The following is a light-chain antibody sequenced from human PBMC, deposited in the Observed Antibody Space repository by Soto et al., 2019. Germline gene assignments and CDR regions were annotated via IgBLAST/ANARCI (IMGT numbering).Light chain of an antibody. CDR3: QHLDSFPLA. J-gene: IGKJ4*01. V-gene: IGKV1-9*01. CDR1: QSISSH. Sequence: DIQLTQSPSFLSESVGERVTITCRASQSISSHVAWYRQKSGKAPMLLIYAASTLQSGVPSRFSGSGSGTEFTLAISSLHPEDFATYYCQHLDSFPLAFGGGTTVEI. CDR2: AAS.